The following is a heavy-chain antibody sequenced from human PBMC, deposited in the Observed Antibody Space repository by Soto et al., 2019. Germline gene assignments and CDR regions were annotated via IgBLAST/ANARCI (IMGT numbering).Heavy chain of an antibody. V-gene: IGHV1-69*01. J-gene: IGHJ4*02. CDR1: GGTFSRYA. D-gene: IGHD3-22*01. CDR2: IIPMFGTA. Sequence: QVQLVQSGAEVKKTGSSVKVSCKASGGTFSRYAISWVRQAPGQGLEWMGGIIPMFGTANYAQKFKGRVTITADESTSTAYMELRGLRSEDTAIYYCTRGWGHDSSDLYYAYWGQGTLLTVSS. CDR3: TRGWGHDSSDLYYAY.